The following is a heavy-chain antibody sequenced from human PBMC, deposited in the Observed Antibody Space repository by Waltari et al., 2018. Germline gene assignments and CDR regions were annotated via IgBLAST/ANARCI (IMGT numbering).Heavy chain of an antibody. J-gene: IGHJ6*02. Sequence: QVQLQPWAAGLLQPSEPLSLTCAVYGGSFRGYYWGWVRRPPGKGLEWIGEINHNGNINRNPSLRSRVTMLVDTSKSQLSLKINSVTAADTAVYYCVRLEDCTGPGGNCYSGDSFAMDVWGQGTTVTVSS. CDR2: INHNGNI. D-gene: IGHD2-8*02. V-gene: IGHV4-34*02. CDR1: GGSFRGYY. CDR3: VRLEDCTGPGGNCYSGDSFAMDV.